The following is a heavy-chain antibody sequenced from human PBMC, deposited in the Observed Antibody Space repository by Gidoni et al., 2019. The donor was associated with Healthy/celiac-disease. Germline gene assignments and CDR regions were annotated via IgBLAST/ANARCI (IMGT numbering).Heavy chain of an antibody. V-gene: IGHV1-69*01. CDR3: ATGIVPGWTNDY. Sequence: QGQRVQSGAEGKKPGSSVKVAGKASGGTFSSDAISWVRQAPGQGLEWVGGIIPIFGTANYAQKFQGRVTITADESSRTAYMDLSSLRSEDTAVYYCATGIVPGWTNDYWGQGPLVTVSS. CDR1: GGTFSSDA. D-gene: IGHD2-8*01. J-gene: IGHJ4*02. CDR2: IIPIFGTA.